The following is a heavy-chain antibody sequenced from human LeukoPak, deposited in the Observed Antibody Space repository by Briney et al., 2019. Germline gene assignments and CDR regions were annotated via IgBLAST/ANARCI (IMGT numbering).Heavy chain of an antibody. Sequence: ASVKVSCKASGYTFTGYYMQWVRQAPGLGLEWMGWINPNSGGTHYVQRFQGWVTMTRDTSISTAYMELSRLTSDDTAVYYCARGGPYYDSSRANDLNYWGQGTLVTVSS. J-gene: IGHJ4*02. V-gene: IGHV1-2*04. CDR2: INPNSGGT. CDR1: GYTFTGYY. D-gene: IGHD3-22*01. CDR3: ARGGPYYDSSRANDLNY.